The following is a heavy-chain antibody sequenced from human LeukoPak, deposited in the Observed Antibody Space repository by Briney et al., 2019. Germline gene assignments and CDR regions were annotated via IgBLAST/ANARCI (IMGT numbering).Heavy chain of an antibody. V-gene: IGHV3-48*01. J-gene: IGHJ4*02. CDR1: GFTFSSYS. D-gene: IGHD6-13*01. CDR3: ARVPLYSSSWYLSWDGAYFDY. Sequence: PGGSLRLSCAASGFTFSSYSMNWVRQAPGKGLEWVSYISSSSSTIYYADSVKGRFTISRDNAKNSLYLQMNSLRAEDTAVYYCARVPLYSSSWYLSWDGAYFDYWGQGTLVTVSS. CDR2: ISSSSSTI.